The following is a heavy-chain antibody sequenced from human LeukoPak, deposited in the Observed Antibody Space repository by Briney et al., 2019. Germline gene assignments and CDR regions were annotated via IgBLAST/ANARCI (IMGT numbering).Heavy chain of an antibody. J-gene: IGHJ4*02. D-gene: IGHD6-19*01. V-gene: IGHV3-21*01. CDR3: ATNEKAVAGTRKDY. CDR1: GFTFSSYS. CDR2: ISSSSSYI. Sequence: GGSLRLSCAASGFTFSSYSMNWVRQALGKGLEWVSSISSSSSYIYYADSVKGRFTISRDNAKNSLYLQMNSLRAEDTAVYYCATNEKAVAGTRKDYWGQGTLVTVSS.